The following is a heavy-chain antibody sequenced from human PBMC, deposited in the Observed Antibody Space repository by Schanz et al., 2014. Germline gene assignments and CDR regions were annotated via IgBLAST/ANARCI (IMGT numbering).Heavy chain of an antibody. J-gene: IGHJ4*02. D-gene: IGHD6-19*01. CDR3: ARVGTGSGWGDSDH. Sequence: QVQLVQSGSELMKPGTSVKVSCKASGYTFTSYAVNWVRQAPGQGLEWMGWISTDIGIPTYAQDFTGRFVFSLDTSVSTAYLEISSLRTEDTAVYFCARVGTGSGWGDSDHWGQGTLVTVTS. V-gene: IGHV7-4-1*02. CDR2: ISTDIGIP. CDR1: GYTFTSYA.